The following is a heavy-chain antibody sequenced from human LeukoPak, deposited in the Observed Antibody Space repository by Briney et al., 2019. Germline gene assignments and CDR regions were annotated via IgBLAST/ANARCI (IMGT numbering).Heavy chain of an antibody. D-gene: IGHD3-16*01. CDR2: IYHSVTT. J-gene: IGHJ4*02. CDR3: ARAFYPPDFAFGRAPYYFDS. V-gene: IGHV4-38-2*02. Sequence: PSETLSLTCTVSGYSISSGYFWGWMRPPPGKGLEWIGSIYHSVTTHYNPSLKSRVTISLDTSKNHFSLVLTSVTAADTAVYYCARAFYPPDFAFGRAPYYFDSWGQGTLATVSS. CDR1: GYSISSGYF.